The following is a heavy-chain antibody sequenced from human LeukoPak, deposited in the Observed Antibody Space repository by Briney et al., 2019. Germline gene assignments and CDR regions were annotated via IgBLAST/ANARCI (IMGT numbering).Heavy chain of an antibody. J-gene: IGHJ6*03. CDR2: IYYSGST. Sequence: SETLSLTCTVSGGSISSSSHYWGWTRQPPGKGLEWIGSIYYSGSTYYNPSLKSRVTISVDTSKNQFSLKLSSVTAADTAVYYCARARYYYDSSRYPTHMDVWGKGTTVTISS. CDR1: GGSISSSSHY. CDR3: ARARYYYDSSRYPTHMDV. V-gene: IGHV4-39*07. D-gene: IGHD3-22*01.